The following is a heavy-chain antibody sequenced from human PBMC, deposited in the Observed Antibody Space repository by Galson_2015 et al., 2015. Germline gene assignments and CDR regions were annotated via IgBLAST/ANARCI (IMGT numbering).Heavy chain of an antibody. CDR3: ARESASCDGELAY. J-gene: IGHJ4*02. V-gene: IGHV3-74*01. D-gene: IGHD2-21*02. CDR2: IKTDGSST. CDR1: GFTFSNYW. Sequence: SLRLSCAASGFTFSNYWMHWVRQAPGKGLVWVSRIKTDGSSTSYADSVKGRFTISRDNAKNTLYLRMNSLRAEDTAVYYCARESASCDGELAYCGKSTLVTVSS.